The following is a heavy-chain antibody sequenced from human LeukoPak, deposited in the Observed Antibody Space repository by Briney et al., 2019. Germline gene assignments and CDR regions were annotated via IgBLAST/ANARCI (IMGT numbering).Heavy chain of an antibody. CDR2: ISGSGGST. D-gene: IGHD5-18*01. Sequence: PGGSLRLSCAASGFTFSSYAMSWVRQAPGKGLEWVSAISGSGGSTYYADSVKGRFTIPRDNSKNTLYLQMNSLRAEDTAVYYCAKEGGYSYGYSPDYWGQGTLVTVSS. CDR3: AKEGGYSYGYSPDY. J-gene: IGHJ4*02. CDR1: GFTFSSYA. V-gene: IGHV3-23*01.